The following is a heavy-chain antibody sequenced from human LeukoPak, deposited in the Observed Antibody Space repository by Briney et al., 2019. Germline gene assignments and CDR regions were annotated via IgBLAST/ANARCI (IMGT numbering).Heavy chain of an antibody. J-gene: IGHJ3*02. V-gene: IGHV3-48*01. CDR1: GFIISGDS. CDR3: VRAPGFDI. Sequence: GGSLRLSCAASGFIISGDSMNWVRQAPGKGLEWIAYISRDSGIKYYADSVRGRFTISRDNAKNSLYLQMHSLRAEDTAVYYCVRAPGFDIWGQATMVTVSS. CDR2: ISRDSGIK.